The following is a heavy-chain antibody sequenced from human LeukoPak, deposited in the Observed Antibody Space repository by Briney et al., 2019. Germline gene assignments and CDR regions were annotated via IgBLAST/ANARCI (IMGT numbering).Heavy chain of an antibody. D-gene: IGHD3-10*01. CDR1: GFTFSSYW. V-gene: IGHV3-7*01. Sequence: GGSLRLSCAASGFTFSSYWMSWVRQAPGKGLEWVANIKQDGSEKYYVDSVKGRFTISRDNAKNSLYLQMNSLRAEDTAVYYCAAPRGDGSGSYTLDYWGQGTLVTVSS. CDR2: IKQDGSEK. J-gene: IGHJ4*02. CDR3: AAPRGDGSGSYTLDY.